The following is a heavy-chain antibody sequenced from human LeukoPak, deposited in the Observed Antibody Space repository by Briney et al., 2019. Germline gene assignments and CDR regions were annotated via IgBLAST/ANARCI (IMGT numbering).Heavy chain of an antibody. D-gene: IGHD2-2*01. CDR1: GFTFSSYA. CDR3: ARKEYCSSTSCYGGGDY. V-gene: IGHV3-30-3*01. J-gene: IGHJ4*02. CDR2: ISYDGSNK. Sequence: GGSLRLSCAASGFTFSSYAMHWVRQAPGKGLEWVAVISYDGSNKYYADSVKGRFTISRDNSKNTLYLQMNSLRAEDTAVYYCARKEYCSSTSCYGGGDYWGQGTLVTVSS.